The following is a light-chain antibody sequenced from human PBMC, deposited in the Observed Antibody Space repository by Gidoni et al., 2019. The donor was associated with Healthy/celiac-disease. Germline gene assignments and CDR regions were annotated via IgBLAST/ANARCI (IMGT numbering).Light chain of an antibody. CDR1: QSVSSSY. J-gene: IGKJ3*01. Sequence: DIVLTQSPRSLSLSPGERATLSCRASQSVSSSYLDWYQQKPGQAPRLLIYGASSMDTGIPDRFSGSGSGTDFTLTISRLEPEDFAVYYCQQYDSTQFTFGPGTKVDIK. CDR3: QQYDSTQFT. CDR2: GAS. V-gene: IGKV3-20*01.